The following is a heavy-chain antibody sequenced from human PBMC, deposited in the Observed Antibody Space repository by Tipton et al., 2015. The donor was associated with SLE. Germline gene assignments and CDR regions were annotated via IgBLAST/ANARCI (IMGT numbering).Heavy chain of an antibody. Sequence: TLSLTCAVYGGSFSGYYWSWIRQPPGKGLEWIGEINHSGSTNYNPSLKSRVTISVDTSKNQFSLKLSSVTAADTAVYYCAREPHSCYFDPWGRGTLVTVSS. CDR3: AREPHSCYFDP. J-gene: IGHJ2*01. CDR1: GGSFSGYY. V-gene: IGHV4-34*01. D-gene: IGHD1-14*01. CDR2: INHSGST.